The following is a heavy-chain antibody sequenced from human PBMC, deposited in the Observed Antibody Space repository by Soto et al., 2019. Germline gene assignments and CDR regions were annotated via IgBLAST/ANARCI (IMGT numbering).Heavy chain of an antibody. V-gene: IGHV1-69*05. J-gene: IGHJ3*02. CDR2: IIPIFGTA. Sequence: SVKVSCKASGGTFSSYAISWVRQAPGQGLEWMGGIIPIFGTANYAQKLQGRVTMTTDTSTSTAYMELRSLRSDDTAVYYCASDRAKWIYDAIDIWGQGTMVT. CDR3: ASDRAKWIYDAIDI. D-gene: IGHD5-12*01. CDR1: GGTFSSYA.